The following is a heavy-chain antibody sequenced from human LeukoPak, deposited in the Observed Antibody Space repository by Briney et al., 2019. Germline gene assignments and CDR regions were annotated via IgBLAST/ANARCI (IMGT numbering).Heavy chain of an antibody. V-gene: IGHV3-7*04. Sequence: PGGSLRLSCAASGFTFNNYWMSWVRQTPGKGLGWVANIKQDGSEIYYVDSVKGRFTISRDNAKSSLYLQMNSLRAEDTAVYYCARAYHYDSGGYPHYFDYWGQGALVTVSS. CDR2: IKQDGSEI. CDR3: ARAYHYDSGGYPHYFDY. J-gene: IGHJ4*02. D-gene: IGHD3-22*01. CDR1: GFTFNNYW.